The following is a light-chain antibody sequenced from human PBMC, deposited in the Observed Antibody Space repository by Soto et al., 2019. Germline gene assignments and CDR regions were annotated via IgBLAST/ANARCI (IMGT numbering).Light chain of an antibody. J-gene: IGKJ1*01. CDR1: QGISNY. V-gene: IGKV1-27*01. CDR3: QKYNSAPRT. Sequence: DIQMTQSPSSLSASVGDRVTITCRASQGISNYLAWYQQKPGKVPKLLIYAASTLQSGVPSRFSGSGSGTDCTLTISSLQPEEVATYYCQKYNSAPRTFVQGTKVEIK. CDR2: AAS.